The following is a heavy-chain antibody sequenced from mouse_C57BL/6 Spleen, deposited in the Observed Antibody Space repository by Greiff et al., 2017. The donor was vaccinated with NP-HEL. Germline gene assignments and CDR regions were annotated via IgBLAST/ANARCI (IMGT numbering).Heavy chain of an antibody. D-gene: IGHD2-5*01. CDR2: IWGVGST. CDR3: ARQAYYSNFYAMDY. Sequence: VKLVESGPGLVAPSQSLSITCTVSGFSLTSYGVDWVRQSPGKGLEWLGVIWGVGSTNYNSALKSRLSISKDNSKSQVFLKMNSLQTDDTAMYYCARQAYYSNFYAMDYWGQGTSVTVSS. CDR1: GFSLTSYG. V-gene: IGHV2-6*01. J-gene: IGHJ4*01.